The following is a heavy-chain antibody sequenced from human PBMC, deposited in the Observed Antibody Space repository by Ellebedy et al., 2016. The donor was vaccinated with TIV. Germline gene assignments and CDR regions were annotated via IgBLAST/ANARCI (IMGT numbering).Heavy chain of an antibody. CDR1: GFIFSNYR. CDR2: ISDSGSYV. V-gene: IGHV3-21*01. Sequence: GGSLRLXCAASGFIFSNYRMNWVRQPPGKGLEWVSSISDSGSYVSYTDSVKGRFTISRDNAKNAPYLQINSLRVEDAGTYYCVKNNGGSGPNWFAPWGQGTLVTVSS. D-gene: IGHD2-8*01. J-gene: IGHJ5*02. CDR3: VKNNGGSGPNWFAP.